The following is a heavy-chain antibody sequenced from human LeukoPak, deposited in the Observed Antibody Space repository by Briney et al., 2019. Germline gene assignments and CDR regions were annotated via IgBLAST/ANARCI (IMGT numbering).Heavy chain of an antibody. CDR1: GFTFGKYW. Sequence: GGSLRLSCVASGFTFGKYWMSWVRQAPGKGLEWVANIKLDGSEKNYVDSLKGRFTISRDNTKNSLYLQMNSLRVEDTAVFYCARDQYDTWSRRGNFDSWGQGTLVIVSS. D-gene: IGHD3-3*01. V-gene: IGHV3-7*03. CDR3: ARDQYDTWSRRGNFDS. CDR2: IKLDGSEK. J-gene: IGHJ4*02.